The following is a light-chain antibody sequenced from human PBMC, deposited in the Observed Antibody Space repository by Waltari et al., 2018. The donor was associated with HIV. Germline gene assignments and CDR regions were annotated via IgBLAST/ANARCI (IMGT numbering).Light chain of an antibody. J-gene: IGLJ2*01. V-gene: IGLV1-47*01. CDR3: AACDDSLSGV. CDR1: SSNIGNNH. Sequence: QSVLTQPPSASGTPGQRATISCSGGSSNIGNNHVYWYQQLPGTAPKLLIYRNNQRPSGVPDRFSCSKSGTSASLLISGLPSEDDADYYCAACDDSLSGVFGGGTKVTVL. CDR2: RNN.